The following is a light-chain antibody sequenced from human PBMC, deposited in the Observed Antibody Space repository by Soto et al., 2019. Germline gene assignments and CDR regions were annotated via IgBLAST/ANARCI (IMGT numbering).Light chain of an antibody. CDR3: QQYGSSSFT. CDR1: QSVSSSY. Sequence: EIVLTQSPGTLSLSPGERATLSCRASQSVSSSYLAWYQQKPGQAPRLLIYGASSRATGIPDMFIGSGSGTDFTLTISRLEPEDFAVYYCQQYGSSSFTFGPGTKVDIK. CDR2: GAS. J-gene: IGKJ3*01. V-gene: IGKV3-20*01.